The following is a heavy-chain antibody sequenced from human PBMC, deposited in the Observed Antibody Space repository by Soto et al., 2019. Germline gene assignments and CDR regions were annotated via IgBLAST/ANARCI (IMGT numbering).Heavy chain of an antibody. D-gene: IGHD3-10*01. CDR3: ARSIGVGYYSYGMDV. V-gene: IGHV1-69*13. Sequence: VASVKVSCKASGGTFSSYAISWVRQAPGQGLEWMGGIIPIFGTANYAQKFQGRVTITADESTSTAYMELSSLRSEDTAVYYCARSIGVGYYSYGMDVWGQGTTVTVSS. CDR1: GGTFSSYA. J-gene: IGHJ6*02. CDR2: IIPIFGTA.